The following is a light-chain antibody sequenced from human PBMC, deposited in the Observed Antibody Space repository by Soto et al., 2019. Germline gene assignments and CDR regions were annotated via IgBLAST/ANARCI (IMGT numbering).Light chain of an antibody. CDR1: SSDVGGYNY. CDR3: AAWDDTLKGYV. V-gene: IGLV2-14*01. Sequence: QSVLNQPASVSGSPGQSITISCTGTSSDVGGYNYVSWYQQHPGKAPKLMIYEVSYRPSGVSDRFSGSKSGNTASLTISGLQAEDEADYYCAAWDDTLKGYVFASGTKVTVL. CDR2: EVS. J-gene: IGLJ1*01.